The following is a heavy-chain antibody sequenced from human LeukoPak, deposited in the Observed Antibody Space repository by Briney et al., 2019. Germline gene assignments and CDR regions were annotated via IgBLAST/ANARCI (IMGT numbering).Heavy chain of an antibody. V-gene: IGHV4-39*07. D-gene: IGHD6-13*01. CDR2: IYYSGST. Sequence: SETLSLTCTVSGGSISSSSYYWGWIRQPPGKGLEWIGSIYYSGSTYYNPSLKSRVTISVDTSKNQFSLKLSSVTAADTAVYYCARDSRSSWPLFDYWGQGTLVTVSS. CDR1: GGSISSSSYY. J-gene: IGHJ4*02. CDR3: ARDSRSSWPLFDY.